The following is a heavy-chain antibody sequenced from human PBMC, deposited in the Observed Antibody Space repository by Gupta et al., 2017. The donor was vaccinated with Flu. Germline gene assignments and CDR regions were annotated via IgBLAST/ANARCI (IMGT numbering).Heavy chain of an antibody. Sequence: QVQLVQSGTEVKKPGSSVKVSCRASGGISNSYAFNWVRQAPGQGLEWMGGFNPVFGTTNNAQRFQGRVTITADKSTDTGYLEVSRLTSEDTAVYYCATTEGSTGARKLDYWGQGTLVTVSS. CDR1: GGISNSYA. V-gene: IGHV1-69*06. CDR2: FNPVFGTT. J-gene: IGHJ4*02. CDR3: ATTEGSTGARKLDY. D-gene: IGHD4/OR15-4a*01.